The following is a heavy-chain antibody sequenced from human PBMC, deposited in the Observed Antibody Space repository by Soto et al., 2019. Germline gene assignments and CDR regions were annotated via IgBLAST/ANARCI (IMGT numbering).Heavy chain of an antibody. Sequence: EVQLLESGGGLEQPGGSLRLSCAASGFTFSSYAMNWVRQAPGKGLEWVSVISGSGDSTYYADSVKGRFTISRDTSKNTLYLQMTSLRAEDTAVYYCARRGSGSYYDYGGQGTLVTVSS. J-gene: IGHJ4*02. D-gene: IGHD1-26*01. CDR3: ARRGSGSYYDY. V-gene: IGHV3-23*01. CDR1: GFTFSSYA. CDR2: ISGSGDST.